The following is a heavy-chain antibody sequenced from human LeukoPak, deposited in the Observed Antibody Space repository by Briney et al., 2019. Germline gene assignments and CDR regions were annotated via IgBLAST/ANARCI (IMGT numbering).Heavy chain of an antibody. Sequence: PGGSLRLSCAASEFTFSNYGMHWVRQAPGKGLEWVAFIRYDGSNKYYADSVKGRFTMSRDNSKNTLYLQMSSLGAEDTAVYYCAKEAIVGATDAFDIWGQGTMVTVSS. CDR1: EFTFSNYG. CDR2: IRYDGSNK. CDR3: AKEAIVGATDAFDI. J-gene: IGHJ3*02. V-gene: IGHV3-30*02. D-gene: IGHD1-26*01.